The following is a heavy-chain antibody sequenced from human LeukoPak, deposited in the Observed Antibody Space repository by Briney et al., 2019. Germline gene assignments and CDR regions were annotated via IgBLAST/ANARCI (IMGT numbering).Heavy chain of an antibody. Sequence: PSETLSLTCTVSGGSISSSSYYWGWIRQPPGRGLEWIGSIYYSGSTYYNPSLKSRATISVDTSKNQFSLKLSSVTAADTAVYYCARLVAAAGSDWGQGTLVTVSS. J-gene: IGHJ4*02. CDR2: IYYSGST. CDR1: GGSISSSSYY. CDR3: ARLVAAAGSD. V-gene: IGHV4-39*01. D-gene: IGHD6-13*01.